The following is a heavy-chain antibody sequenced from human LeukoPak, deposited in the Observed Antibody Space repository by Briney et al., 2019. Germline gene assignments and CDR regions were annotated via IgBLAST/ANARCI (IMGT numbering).Heavy chain of an antibody. CDR3: ASHSSSWYGFDY. Sequence: GGSLRLSCSASGFPFSSYAMHWVRQAPGKGLEYVSAISDSGGSTYYADSVKGRFTISRDNSKNTLYLQMNSLRAEDTAVYYCASHSSSWYGFDYWGQGTLVTVSS. V-gene: IGHV3-64*04. J-gene: IGHJ4*02. CDR1: GFPFSSYA. D-gene: IGHD6-13*01. CDR2: ISDSGGST.